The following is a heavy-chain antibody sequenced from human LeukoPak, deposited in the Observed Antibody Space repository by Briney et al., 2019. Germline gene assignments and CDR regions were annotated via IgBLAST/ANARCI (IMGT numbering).Heavy chain of an antibody. D-gene: IGHD2-15*01. V-gene: IGHV1-69*10. CDR1: GGTFSSYA. Sequence: ASVTVSCKASGGTFSSYAISWVRQAPGQGREWMGRIIPILGIANCGQKLQGRVTIAADKSTSIAYMELSSQRSEDTAMYYCARGRVVVAATLFYWGQGALVSVSS. CDR2: IIPILGIA. CDR3: ARGRVVVAATLFY. J-gene: IGHJ4*02.